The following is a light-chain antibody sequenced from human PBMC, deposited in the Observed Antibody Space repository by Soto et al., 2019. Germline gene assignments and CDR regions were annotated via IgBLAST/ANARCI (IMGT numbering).Light chain of an antibody. CDR2: DVS. Sequence: HSVLTQPRSVSGSPGQSVTISCTGTSSDVGGYNYVSWYQQHPGKAPKLMIYDVSKRPSGVPDRFSGSKSGNTASLTISGLQAEDEADYYCCSYAGSYTLFGGGTKLTVL. V-gene: IGLV2-11*01. CDR3: CSYAGSYTL. CDR1: SSDVGGYNY. J-gene: IGLJ2*01.